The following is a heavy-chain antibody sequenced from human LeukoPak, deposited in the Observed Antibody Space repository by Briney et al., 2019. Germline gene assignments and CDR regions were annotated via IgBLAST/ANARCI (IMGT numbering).Heavy chain of an antibody. J-gene: IGHJ4*02. CDR1: GFTFSSYS. Sequence: GGSLRLSCAASGFTFSSYSMNWVRQAPGKGLEWVSSISSGSSYIYYADSVKGRFTISRDNAKNSLYLQMNSLRAEDTAVYYCARGIGPYYFDYWGQGTLVTVSS. D-gene: IGHD2-21*01. CDR3: ARGIGPYYFDY. V-gene: IGHV3-21*01. CDR2: ISSGSSYI.